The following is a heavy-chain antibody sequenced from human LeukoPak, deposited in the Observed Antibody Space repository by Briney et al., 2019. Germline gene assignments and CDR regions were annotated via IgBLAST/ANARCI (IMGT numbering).Heavy chain of an antibody. D-gene: IGHD3-10*01. CDR3: ARDHGSGSYCPFDP. V-gene: IGHV3-66*01. CDR1: GFTVSSNY. Sequence: GGSLRLSCAASGFTVSSNYMSWVRQAPGKGLEWVSVIYSGGSTYYADSVKGRFTISRDNSKNTLYLQMNSLRAEDTAVYYCARDHGSGSYCPFDPWGQGTLVTVSS. J-gene: IGHJ5*02. CDR2: IYSGGST.